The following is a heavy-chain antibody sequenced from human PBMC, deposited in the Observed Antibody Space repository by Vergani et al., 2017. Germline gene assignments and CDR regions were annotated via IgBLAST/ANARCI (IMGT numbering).Heavy chain of an antibody. CDR2: ISAYNGNT. CDR1: GYSFTNFG. V-gene: IGHV1-18*01. D-gene: IGHD3-3*01. Sequence: QVQLVQSGAEVKKSGASVMLSCKSSGYSFTNFGVTWVRQAPGQGLEWMGWISAYNGNTNYAQKLQGRVTMTTDTSTSTAYMELRSLRSDDTAVYYCARAEGRFLNYYMDVWGKGTTVTVSS. CDR3: ARAEGRFLNYYMDV. J-gene: IGHJ6*03.